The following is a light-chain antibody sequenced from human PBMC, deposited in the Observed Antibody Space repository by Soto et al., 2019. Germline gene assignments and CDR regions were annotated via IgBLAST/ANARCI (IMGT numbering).Light chain of an antibody. V-gene: IGKV3-11*01. CDR3: QQRSNWPPLT. Sequence: EIVLTQSPATLSLSPGERATLSCRASQSVSSYLAWYQQKPGQAPRLLIYDASNRATGIPARFSGSGSGTDFTITISRLEPEDFAVYYCQQRSNWPPLTFGQGTRLEIK. CDR2: DAS. J-gene: IGKJ5*01. CDR1: QSVSSY.